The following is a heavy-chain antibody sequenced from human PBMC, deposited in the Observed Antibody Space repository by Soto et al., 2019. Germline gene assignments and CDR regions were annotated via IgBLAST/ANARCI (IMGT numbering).Heavy chain of an antibody. CDR2: INHSGST. D-gene: IGHD3-22*01. V-gene: IGHV4-34*01. CDR3: AIQVVETYYYYGMDV. J-gene: IGHJ6*02. CDR1: GGSFSGYY. Sequence: QVQLQQWGAGLLKPSETLSLTCAVYGGSFSGYYWSWIRQPPGKGLEWIGEINHSGSTNYNPSLKSRVPISVDTSKNQFSLKLSSVTAADTAVYYCAIQVVETYYYYGMDVWGQGTTVTVSS.